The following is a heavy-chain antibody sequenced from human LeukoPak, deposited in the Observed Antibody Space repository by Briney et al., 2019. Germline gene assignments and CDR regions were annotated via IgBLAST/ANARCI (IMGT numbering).Heavy chain of an antibody. CDR2: INHSGST. CDR3: ARVELGHSSGY. D-gene: IGHD6-19*01. CDR1: GGSFSGYY. J-gene: IGHJ4*02. V-gene: IGHV4-34*01. Sequence: PSETLSLTCAVYGGSFSGYYWSWIRQPPGKGLEWIGEINHSGSTNYNPSLKSRVTISVDTSKNQFSLKLSSVTAADTAVYYCARVELGHSSGYWGQGTLVTVSS.